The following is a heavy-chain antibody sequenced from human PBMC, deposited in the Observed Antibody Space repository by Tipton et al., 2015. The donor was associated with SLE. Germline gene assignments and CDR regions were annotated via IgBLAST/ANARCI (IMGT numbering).Heavy chain of an antibody. V-gene: IGHV4-61*03. J-gene: IGHJ6*03. CDR2: VYYSGST. Sequence: TLSLTCTVPGGSVRSGSYYWSWIRQPPGKGLEWIGYVYYSGSTNYNPSLKSRVTISVDTSKNHFSLKLSSVTAADTAVYYCARETRAVADGTYYMDVWGIGTTVTVSS. CDR1: GGSVRSGSYY. CDR3: ARETRAVADGTYYMDV. D-gene: IGHD6-19*01.